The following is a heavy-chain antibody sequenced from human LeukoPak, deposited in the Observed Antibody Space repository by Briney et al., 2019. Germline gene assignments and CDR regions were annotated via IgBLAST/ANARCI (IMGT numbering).Heavy chain of an antibody. CDR1: GGSISSYY. J-gene: IGHJ6*02. Sequence: KPSETQSLTCTVSGGSISSYYWSWIRQPPGKGLEWIGYIYYSGSTNYNPSLKSRVTISVDTSKNQFSLKLSSVTAADTAVYYCARDYGDYLYGMDVWGQGTTVTVSS. CDR3: ARDYGDYLYGMDV. CDR2: IYYSGST. D-gene: IGHD4-17*01. V-gene: IGHV4-59*12.